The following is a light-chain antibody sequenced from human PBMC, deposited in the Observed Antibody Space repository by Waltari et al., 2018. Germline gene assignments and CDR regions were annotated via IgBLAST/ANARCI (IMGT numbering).Light chain of an antibody. V-gene: IGKV1-27*01. Sequence: DIQMTQSPSSLSASVGDRVTITCRASQGIGNFLAWYQQKPGIVPKLLIHGASTLQSGVPSRFRGSGSGTDFTLIISSLQPEDVATYYCHSYDSDPRTFGQGTKVEMK. CDR1: QGIGNF. J-gene: IGKJ1*01. CDR3: HSYDSDPRT. CDR2: GAS.